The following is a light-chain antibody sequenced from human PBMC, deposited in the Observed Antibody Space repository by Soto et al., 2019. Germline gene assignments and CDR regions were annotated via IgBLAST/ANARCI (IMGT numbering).Light chain of an antibody. J-gene: IGKJ5*01. Sequence: DIQLTQSPSFLSASVGDRVTITCRASQGISSYLAWYQQKPGKAPKLLIYAASTLQSGVPSRFSGSGSATEFTLTISSLQHEDFATYYCQQLNSYPITFGQGTRLEIK. CDR3: QQLNSYPIT. V-gene: IGKV1-9*01. CDR1: QGISSY. CDR2: AAS.